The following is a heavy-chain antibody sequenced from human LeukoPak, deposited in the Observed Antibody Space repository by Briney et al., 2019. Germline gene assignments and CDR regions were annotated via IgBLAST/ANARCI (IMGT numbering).Heavy chain of an antibody. CDR2: IYYSGST. V-gene: IGHV4-61*08. D-gene: IGHD3-3*01. CDR3: ARRRGDFWSDYYAFDY. Sequence: RPSETLSLTCTVSGGSISSGGYYWSWIRQHPGKGLEWIGYIYYSGSTNYNPSLTSRVTISLDTSKNQFSLILSSVTAADTAVYYCARRRGDFWSDYYAFDYWGQGTLVTISS. CDR1: GGSISSGGYY. J-gene: IGHJ4*02.